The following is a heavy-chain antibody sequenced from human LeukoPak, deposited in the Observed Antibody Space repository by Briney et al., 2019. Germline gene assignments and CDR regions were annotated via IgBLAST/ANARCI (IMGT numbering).Heavy chain of an antibody. J-gene: IGHJ6*02. CDR3: ARDHIPYSFGMDV. Sequence: SESLSLTRTLSRGSISNYYWSWVRHPPGEGLEWVGYIYHSEHNNYTPSLKSRVNISVDTSKNQFSLKLSSVTAAHTAVYYCARDHIPYSFGMDVWGQGTRVTVSS. V-gene: IGHV4-59*01. D-gene: IGHD2-21*01. CDR1: RGSISNYY. CDR2: IYHSEHN.